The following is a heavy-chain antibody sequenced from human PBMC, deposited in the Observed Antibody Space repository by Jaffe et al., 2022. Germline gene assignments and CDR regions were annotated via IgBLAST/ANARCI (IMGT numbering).Heavy chain of an antibody. J-gene: IGHJ3*02. CDR1: GGSIIDYY. V-gene: IGHV4-59*01. Sequence: QVQLQESGPGLVKPSETLSLTCTVSGGSIIDYYWTWIRQPPGKGLEWIGYISYSGTTNYNPSLKSRVTISVDMSKNQLSLRLSSVTAADTAVYYCARRRDGYNRDAFDIWGQGTMVTVSS. CDR3: ARRRDGYNRDAFDI. D-gene: IGHD5-12*01. CDR2: ISYSGTT.